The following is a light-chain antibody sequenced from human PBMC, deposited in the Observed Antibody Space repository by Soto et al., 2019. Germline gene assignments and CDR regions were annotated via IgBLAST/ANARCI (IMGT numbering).Light chain of an antibody. J-gene: IGKJ4*01. Sequence: DIQMTQSPSSLSASVGARVTITCRASQSISNYLNWYQQKLGKAPKIIIYAASSLQTGVPSRFLGSGSGTDCTLTISSLQPEDFATYYCHQSYSTPLTLGGGTKVDIK. CDR3: HQSYSTPLT. CDR2: AAS. CDR1: QSISNY. V-gene: IGKV1-39*01.